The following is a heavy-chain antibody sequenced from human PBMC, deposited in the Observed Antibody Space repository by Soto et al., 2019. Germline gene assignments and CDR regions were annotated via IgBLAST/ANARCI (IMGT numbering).Heavy chain of an antibody. D-gene: IGHD3-16*01. CDR2: ISYDGTTK. CDR1: GFTFNKYG. J-gene: IGHJ4*02. Sequence: GGSLRLSCAASGFTFNKYGMQWVRQAPGKGLEWVAVISYDGTTKYHADSVKGRFTISRDNAKNTLFLQMDGLRAEDTAVYYCAKGGLWGAYYFDYWGQGIPVTVS. V-gene: IGHV3-30*18. CDR3: AKGGLWGAYYFDY.